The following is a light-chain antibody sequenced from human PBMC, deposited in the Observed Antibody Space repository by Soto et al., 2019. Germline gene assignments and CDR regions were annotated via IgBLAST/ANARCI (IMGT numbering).Light chain of an antibody. J-gene: IGKJ1*01. Sequence: EIVLTQSPGTLSLSPGERATLSCRASQSVSSSYLAWYQQKPGQAPRLLIYGASSRATGIPDRFTGIPDRFSGSGSGTDFTLTISRLKPEDFAVYYCQQYGSSPWTFGQGTKVEIK. CDR3: QQYGSSPWT. V-gene: IGKV3-20*01. CDR1: QSVSSSY. CDR2: GAS.